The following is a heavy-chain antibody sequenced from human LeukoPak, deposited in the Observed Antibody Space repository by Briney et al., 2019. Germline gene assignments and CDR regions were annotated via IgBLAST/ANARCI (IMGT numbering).Heavy chain of an antibody. CDR2: IHHSGST. D-gene: IGHD1-14*01. CDR1: GGSINNFY. Sequence: PSETLSLTCTVSGGSINNFYWSWIRQPPGKGLEWIGFIHHSGSTNYNPSLKSRVTISVDTSKNQFSLRLSSVTAADTAVYYCAKEDSEGGPNWFDPWGQGTLVTVSS. J-gene: IGHJ5*02. CDR3: AKEDSEGGPNWFDP. V-gene: IGHV4-59*12.